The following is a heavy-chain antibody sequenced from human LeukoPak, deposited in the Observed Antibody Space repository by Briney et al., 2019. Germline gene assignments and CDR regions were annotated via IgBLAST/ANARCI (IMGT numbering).Heavy chain of an antibody. D-gene: IGHD6-25*01. CDR1: GGSISSYY. V-gene: IGHV4-59*08. Sequence: SETLSLTYTVSGGSISSYYWSWIRQPPGKGLEWIGYIYYSGSTNYNPSLKSRVTISVDTSKTKFSLTLSSVAAADTAVYYCARQGGGFWYFDLWGRGTLVTVSS. CDR2: IYYSGST. J-gene: IGHJ2*01. CDR3: ARQGGGFWYFDL.